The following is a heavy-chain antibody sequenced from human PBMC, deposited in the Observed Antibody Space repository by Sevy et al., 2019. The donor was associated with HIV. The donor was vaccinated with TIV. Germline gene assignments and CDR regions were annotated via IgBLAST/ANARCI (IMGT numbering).Heavy chain of an antibody. CDR2: VFYTGTT. J-gene: IGHJ4*02. V-gene: IGHV4-59*01. CDR1: GGSISSYY. D-gene: IGHD3-3*01. CDR3: ARTTFGSWSGFHYYYFDS. Sequence: SETLSLTCTVSGGSISSYYWSWIRQPPGEGLEWIGFVFYTGTTNYNPSLKSRVTISVDTSKNQFSLRLTSVTAADTAVYYCARTTFGSWSGFHYYYFDSWGQGALVTVSS.